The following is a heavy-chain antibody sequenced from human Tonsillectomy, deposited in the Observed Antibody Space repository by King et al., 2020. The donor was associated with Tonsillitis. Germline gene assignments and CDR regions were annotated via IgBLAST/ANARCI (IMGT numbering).Heavy chain of an antibody. CDR3: AKDICGTNSCLYYFDY. Sequence: VQLVESGGDLVQPGGSLRLSCVASGFTFSNYGMSWVRQAPGKGLEWVSGIGVSCGGIFYANSVKGRFTISRDNSKSTLYLQMNTLRADDTALYYCAKDICGTNSCLYYFDYWGQGTLVTVSS. V-gene: IGHV3-23*04. J-gene: IGHJ4*02. D-gene: IGHD2-2*01. CDR2: IGVSCGGI. CDR1: GFTFSNYG.